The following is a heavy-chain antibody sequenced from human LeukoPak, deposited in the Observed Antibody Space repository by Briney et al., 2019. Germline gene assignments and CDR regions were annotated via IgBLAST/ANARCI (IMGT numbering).Heavy chain of an antibody. CDR1: GGSISNSNW. CDR3: ARHAIYYGSGSSDFDY. D-gene: IGHD3-10*01. J-gene: IGHJ4*02. CDR2: IYHSGST. V-gene: IGHV4-4*02. Sequence: PSETLSLTCAVSGGSISNSNWWSWVRQPPGKGLEWIGEIYHSGSTYYNPSLKSRVTISVDTSKNQFSLKLSSVTAADTAVYYCARHAIYYGSGSSDFDYWGQGTLVTVSS.